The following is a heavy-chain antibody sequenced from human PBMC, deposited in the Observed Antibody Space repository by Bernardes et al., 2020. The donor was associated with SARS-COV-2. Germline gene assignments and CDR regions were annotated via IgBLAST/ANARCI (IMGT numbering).Heavy chain of an antibody. CDR2: ITPNSGGT. J-gene: IGHJ5*02. V-gene: IGHV1-2*02. CDR1: GYTFIDYY. D-gene: IGHD5-12*01. Sequence: ASVKVSCMASGYTFIDYYMHWVRQAPGQGHEWMGWITPNSGGTKYAQKFQGRVTMTRDTSISTAYMELSRLRSDDTAVYYCARAIGYSGYDFGDKWFDPWGQGTLVTVSS. CDR3: ARAIGYSGYDFGDKWFDP.